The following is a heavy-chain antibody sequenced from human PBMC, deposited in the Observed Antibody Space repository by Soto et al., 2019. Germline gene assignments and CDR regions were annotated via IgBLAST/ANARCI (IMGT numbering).Heavy chain of an antibody. D-gene: IGHD3-22*01. CDR2: INSDGSST. CDR3: ARRYYYDTSGYHLDY. V-gene: IGHV3-74*03. Sequence: PGGSLILSCGASGFTFSSYWMHWVRQDPGKGLVWVSRINSDGSSTTYADSVKGRFTVSRDNAKNTLYLQMNSLRAEDTAVYYCARRYYYDTSGYHLDYWGQGTLVTVSS. CDR1: GFTFSSYW. J-gene: IGHJ4*02.